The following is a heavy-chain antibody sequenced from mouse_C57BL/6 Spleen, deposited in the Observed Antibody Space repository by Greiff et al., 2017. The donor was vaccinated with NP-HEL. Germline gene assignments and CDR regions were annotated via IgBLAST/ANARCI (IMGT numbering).Heavy chain of an antibody. CDR1: GYTFTSYW. D-gene: IGHD1-1*01. J-gene: IGHJ4*01. CDR2: IDPSDSET. CDR3: ARYGLYYGSSYYAMDY. V-gene: IGHV1-52*01. Sequence: QVQLQQPGAELVRPGSSVKLSCKASGYTFTSYWMHWVKQRPIQGLEWIGNIDPSDSETHYNQKFKDKATLTVDKSSSTAYMQLSSLTSEDSAVYYCARYGLYYGSSYYAMDYWGQGTSVTVSS.